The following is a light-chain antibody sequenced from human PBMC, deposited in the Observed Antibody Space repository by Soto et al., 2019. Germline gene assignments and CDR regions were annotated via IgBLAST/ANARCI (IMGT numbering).Light chain of an antibody. CDR3: CSYAGSYTHVV. J-gene: IGLJ2*01. V-gene: IGLV2-11*01. CDR1: SSDVGGYNY. Sequence: QSALTQPRSVSGSPGQSVTISCTGTSSDVGGYNYVSWYQQHPGKAPKFMIYDVSKRPSGVPDRFSGSKSGNTASLTISGLQAEDEADYYCCSYAGSYTHVVFGGGTKLTVL. CDR2: DVS.